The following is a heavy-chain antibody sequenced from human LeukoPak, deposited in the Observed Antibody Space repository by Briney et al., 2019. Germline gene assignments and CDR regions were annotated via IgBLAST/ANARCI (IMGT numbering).Heavy chain of an antibody. D-gene: IGHD3-22*01. J-gene: IGHJ4*02. CDR3: ARDDQRITMIVALVY. CDR1: AYTFTGYY. V-gene: IGHV1-2*02. CDR2: INPNSGGT. Sequence: ASVKVSCKDSAYTFTGYYMHWLRQAPGQGLEWMGWINPNSGGTNYAQKFQGRVTMTRDTSISTAYMELSRLRSDDTAVYYCARDDQRITMIVALVYWGQGTLVTVSS.